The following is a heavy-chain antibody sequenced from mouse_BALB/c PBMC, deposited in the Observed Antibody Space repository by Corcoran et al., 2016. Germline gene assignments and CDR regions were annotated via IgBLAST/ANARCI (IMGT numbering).Heavy chain of an antibody. Sequence: EVQLQQSGAELVKPGASVKLSCTASGFNIKDTYMHWVKQRPEQGLEWIGRIDPANGNTKYDPKFQGKATITADTSSNTAYLQPSSLTSEDTAVYYCARATATTCWGQGTTLTVSS. V-gene: IGHV14-3*02. CDR2: IDPANGNT. J-gene: IGHJ2*01. CDR1: GFNIKDTY. D-gene: IGHD1-2*01. CDR3: ARATATTC.